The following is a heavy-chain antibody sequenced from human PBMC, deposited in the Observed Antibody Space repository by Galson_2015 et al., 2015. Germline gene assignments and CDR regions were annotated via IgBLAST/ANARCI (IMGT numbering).Heavy chain of an antibody. CDR3: ARGGKGVGDFDY. CDR1: GFTFSSYW. V-gene: IGHV3-74*01. J-gene: IGHJ4*02. CDR2: INSDGSST. D-gene: IGHD3-3*01. Sequence: SLRLSCAASGFTFSSYWMHWVRHAPGKGLVWVSRINSDGSSTSYADSVKGRFTISRDNAKNTLYLQMNSLRAEDTAVYYCARGGKGVGDFDYWGQGTLVTVSS.